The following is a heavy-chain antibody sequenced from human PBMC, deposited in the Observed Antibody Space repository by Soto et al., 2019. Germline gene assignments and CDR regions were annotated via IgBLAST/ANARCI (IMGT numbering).Heavy chain of an antibody. J-gene: IGHJ4*02. D-gene: IGHD2-15*01. Sequence: GGSLRLSCAASGFTFSSYAMSWVRQAPGKGLEWVSAISGSGGSTYYADSVKGRFTISRDNSKNTLYLQMNSLRAEDTAVYYCAKGEAARYCSGGSCYRGDYWGQGTLVTVSS. CDR1: GFTFSSYA. CDR2: ISGSGGST. V-gene: IGHV3-23*01. CDR3: AKGEAARYCSGGSCYRGDY.